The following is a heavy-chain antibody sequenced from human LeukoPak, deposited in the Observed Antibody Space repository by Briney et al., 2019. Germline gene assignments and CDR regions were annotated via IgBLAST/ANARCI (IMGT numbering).Heavy chain of an antibody. J-gene: IGHJ4*02. D-gene: IGHD6-19*01. CDR3: AKDMSRGGGIAVAGEN. Sequence: PGGSLRLSCVGSGFTFGEYGMHWVRQAPGKGLEWVAFIRSNGSNKNYANSVKGRFTITRDNSKNTLYLQMKSRRAEDTAVYYWAKDMSRGGGIAVAGENWGQGTLVTVSS. CDR1: GFTFGEYG. V-gene: IGHV3-30*02. CDR2: IRSNGSNK.